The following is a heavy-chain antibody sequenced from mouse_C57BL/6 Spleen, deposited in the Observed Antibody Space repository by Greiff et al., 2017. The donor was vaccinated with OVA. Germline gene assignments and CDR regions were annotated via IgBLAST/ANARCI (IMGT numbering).Heavy chain of an antibody. CDR3: AKDYYGSKDDFDD. J-gene: IGHJ2*01. CDR1: GYAFSSSW. D-gene: IGHD1-1*01. CDR2: IYPGDGDT. V-gene: IGHV1-82*01. Sequence: VQLQESGPELVKPGASVKISCKASGYAFSSSWMNWVKQRPGKGLEWIGRIYPGDGDTNYNGKFKGKATLTADQSSSTAYKQLSSLTSEDSAVYYCAKDYYGSKDDFDDWGKGTTLTVAS.